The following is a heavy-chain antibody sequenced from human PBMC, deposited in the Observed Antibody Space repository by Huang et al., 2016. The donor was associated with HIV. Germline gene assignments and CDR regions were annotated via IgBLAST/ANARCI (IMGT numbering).Heavy chain of an antibody. D-gene: IGHD6-19*01. J-gene: IGHJ5*02. CDR1: GFNFLTYA. V-gene: IGHV1-3*01. CDR2: SNGVGLT. Sequence: QVQLVQSGAEVEKPGASVNLSCKASGFNFLTYALHWVRQAPGQRLEWMGWSNGVGLTKYSQKFQGRVTITRDRSASTVYVDFKSLTYEDTAVYYCARDKEAGTPFFDPWGQGTLVTVSS. CDR3: ARDKEAGTPFFDP.